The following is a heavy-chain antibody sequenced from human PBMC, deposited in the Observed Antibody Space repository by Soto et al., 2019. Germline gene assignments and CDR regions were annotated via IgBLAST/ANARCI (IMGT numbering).Heavy chain of an antibody. J-gene: IGHJ5*01. Sequence: GGSLRLSCAASGFTFSSYAMSWVRQNTGKGLEWVSAIGGSGGSTYHGDSVKGRFTISRDNSKNTLNLQMNSLRVDDTAVDYCAKDRRRLGGSILLWFGEFDSWGQGTLVTVSS. CDR2: IGGSGGST. V-gene: IGHV3-23*01. D-gene: IGHD3-10*01. CDR3: AKDRRRLGGSILLWFGEFDS. CDR1: GFTFSSYA.